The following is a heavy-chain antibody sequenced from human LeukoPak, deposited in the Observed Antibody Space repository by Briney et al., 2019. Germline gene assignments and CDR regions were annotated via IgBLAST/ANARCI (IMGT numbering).Heavy chain of an antibody. CDR2: ISSSSSHI. Sequence: SGGSLRLSCAASGFTFNTYSMNWVRQAPGKGLEWVSSISSSSSHIYYADSVKGRFTISRDNAKNSLYLQMNSLGAEDTAVYYCARDASGSYPLYFDYWGQGTLVTVSS. V-gene: IGHV3-21*01. D-gene: IGHD3-10*01. J-gene: IGHJ4*02. CDR3: ARDASGSYPLYFDY. CDR1: GFTFNTYS.